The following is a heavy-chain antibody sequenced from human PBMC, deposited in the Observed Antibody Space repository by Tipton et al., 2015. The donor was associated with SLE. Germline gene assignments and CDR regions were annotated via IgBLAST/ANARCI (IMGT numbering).Heavy chain of an antibody. V-gene: IGHV3-30*04. Sequence: SLRLSCAASGFTFSSYAMHWVRQAPGKGLEWVAVISYDGSNKYYADSVKGRFTISRDNSKNTLYLQMNSLRAEDTAVYYCARDRIAAAGVYWYFDLWGRGTLVTVSS. CDR3: ARDRIAAAGVYWYFDL. CDR1: GFTFSSYA. CDR2: ISYDGSNK. D-gene: IGHD6-13*01. J-gene: IGHJ2*01.